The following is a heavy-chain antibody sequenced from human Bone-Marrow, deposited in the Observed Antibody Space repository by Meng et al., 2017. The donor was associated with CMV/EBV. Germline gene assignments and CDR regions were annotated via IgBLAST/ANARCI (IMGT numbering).Heavy chain of an antibody. CDR1: GFTFSSYS. CDR2: ISSSSSYI. V-gene: IGHV3-21*01. J-gene: IGHJ3*02. Sequence: GESLKISCAASGFTFSSYSMNWVRQAPGKGLEWVSSISSSSSYIYYADSVKGRFTISRDNAKNSLYLQMNSLRAEDTAVYYCAREGCSSTSCYLRGFDAFDIWGQGTMVTFSS. CDR3: AREGCSSTSCYLRGFDAFDI. D-gene: IGHD2-2*01.